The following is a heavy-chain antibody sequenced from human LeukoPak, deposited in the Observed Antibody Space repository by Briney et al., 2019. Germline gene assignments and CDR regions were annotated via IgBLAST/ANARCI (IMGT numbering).Heavy chain of an antibody. Sequence: SQTLSLTCAISGDSFSSNSAAWNWIRQSPSRGLEWLGRTYYRSKWYNDYAVSVKSRITINPDTSKNQFSLQLNSVTPEDTAVYYCAREEDYYDSSGYYYYPIFDYWGQGTLVTVSS. V-gene: IGHV6-1*01. CDR1: GDSFSSNSAA. D-gene: IGHD3-22*01. CDR2: TYYRSKWYN. CDR3: AREEDYYDSSGYYYYPIFDY. J-gene: IGHJ4*02.